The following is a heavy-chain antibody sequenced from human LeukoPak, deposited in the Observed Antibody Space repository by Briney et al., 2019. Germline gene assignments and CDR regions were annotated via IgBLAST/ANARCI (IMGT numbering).Heavy chain of an antibody. Sequence: PGGSLRLSCAASGFTFDDYTMHWVRQAPGKGLEWVSLISWDGGSTYYADSVKGRFTISRDNSKNSLYLQMNSLRTEDTALYYCAKDSSYDSSGYYSDWGQGTLVTVSS. CDR3: AKDSSYDSSGYYSD. CDR2: ISWDGGST. V-gene: IGHV3-43*01. J-gene: IGHJ4*02. D-gene: IGHD3-22*01. CDR1: GFTFDDYT.